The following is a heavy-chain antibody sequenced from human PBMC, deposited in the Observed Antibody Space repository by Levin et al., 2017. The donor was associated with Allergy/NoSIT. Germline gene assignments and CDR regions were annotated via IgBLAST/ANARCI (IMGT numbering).Heavy chain of an antibody. J-gene: IGHJ5*02. Sequence: SQTLSLTCPVSGGSIRSGGYYWSWIRQHPGKGLEWIGYIYYSGSTYYNPSLKSRVTISVDTSKNQFSLKLSSVTAADTAVYYCARSIVVVPVTGFDPWGQGTLVTVSS. D-gene: IGHD2-2*01. CDR2: IYYSGST. CDR1: GGSIRSGGYY. CDR3: ARSIVVVPVTGFDP. V-gene: IGHV4-31*03.